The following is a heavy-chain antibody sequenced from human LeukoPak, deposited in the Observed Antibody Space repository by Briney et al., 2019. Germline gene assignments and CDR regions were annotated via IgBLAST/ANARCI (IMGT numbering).Heavy chain of an antibody. V-gene: IGHV3-15*07. D-gene: IGHD3-9*01. CDR2: IKSKTDGGTT. J-gene: IGHJ4*02. CDR1: GFIFSDAW. Sequence: GGSLRLSCAASGFIFSDAWMNWVRQAPGKGLEWVGRIKSKTDGGTTDYAAPVKGRFIISRDDSKNTLYLQMNSLKTEDTALYYCTTVYLTGEGNDYWGQGTLVTVSS. CDR3: TTVYLTGEGNDY.